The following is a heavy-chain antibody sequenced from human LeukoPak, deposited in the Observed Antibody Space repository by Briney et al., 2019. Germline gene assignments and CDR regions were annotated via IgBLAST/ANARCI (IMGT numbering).Heavy chain of an antibody. Sequence: PSETLSLTCSVSGGSISGTSYCWGWIRQPPGKGPEWIGSHYQTGRIYHNPSLNSRVTISVDTSKNQFSLKLSSVTDADTAVYYCARDGSDNWGLFDNWGRGTLVTVSS. CDR3: ARDGSDNWGLFDN. J-gene: IGHJ4*02. CDR2: HYQTGRI. D-gene: IGHD1-1*01. V-gene: IGHV4-39*07. CDR1: GGSISGTSYC.